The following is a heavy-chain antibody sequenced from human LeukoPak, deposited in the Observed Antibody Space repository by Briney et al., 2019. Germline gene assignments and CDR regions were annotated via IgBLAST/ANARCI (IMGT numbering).Heavy chain of an antibody. J-gene: IGHJ5*02. CDR3: AREGVVVAATREYWFDP. V-gene: IGHV3-21*01. D-gene: IGHD2-15*01. CDR2: ISSSSSYI. CDR1: GFTFSSYS. Sequence: GGSLRLSCAAFGFTFSSYSMNWVRQAPGKGLEWVSSISSSSSYIYYADSVKGRFTISRDNAKNSLYLQMNSLRAEDTAVYYCAREGVVVAATREYWFDPWGQGTLVTVSS.